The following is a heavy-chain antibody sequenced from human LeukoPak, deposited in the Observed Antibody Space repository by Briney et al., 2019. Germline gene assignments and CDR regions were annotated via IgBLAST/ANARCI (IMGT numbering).Heavy chain of an antibody. Sequence: GGSLRLSCAASGFTINSYAMSWVRQAPGKGLEWVPSISGSGDSTYYADSVKGRFTISRDNSKNTLYLQLNSLRAEDTAVYYCAKETPPPVEFDYWGQGTLVTVSS. CDR2: ISGSGDST. V-gene: IGHV3-23*01. J-gene: IGHJ4*02. CDR3: AKETPPPVEFDY. CDR1: GFTINSYA. D-gene: IGHD2-15*01.